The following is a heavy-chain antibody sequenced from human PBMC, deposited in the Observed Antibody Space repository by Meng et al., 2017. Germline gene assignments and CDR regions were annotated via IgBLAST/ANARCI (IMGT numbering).Heavy chain of an antibody. V-gene: IGHV4-34*01. Sequence: QRQLPQWGVGPLKPSNTLSLPCAFDGGSFSGYYGTWIRQPPGRGMELIGEISHSGTTNYNPSLTSRVTISLDTSKSQFSLKLTSVTGADTAVYFCARGVRSKIQQLIPGRPTYVDLWSQGNLVTVSS. D-gene: IGHD6-13*01. CDR2: ISHSGTT. J-gene: IGHJ4*02. CDR3: ARGVRSKIQQLIPGRPTYVDL. CDR1: GGSFSGYY.